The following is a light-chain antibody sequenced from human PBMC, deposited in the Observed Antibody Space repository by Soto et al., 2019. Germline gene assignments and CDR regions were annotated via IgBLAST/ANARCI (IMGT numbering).Light chain of an antibody. V-gene: IGKV3-20*01. CDR2: AAS. CDR3: QQGVSSPT. J-gene: IGKJ1*01. Sequence: EIVLTQSPGTLSLSPGERATLSCRASQSVSSSYLAWYQQKPGQAPRLLIYAASSRATGIPDGFSGSGSGTDFTLTISRLEPEDFAMYYCQQGVSSPTFGQGTKVEI. CDR1: QSVSSSY.